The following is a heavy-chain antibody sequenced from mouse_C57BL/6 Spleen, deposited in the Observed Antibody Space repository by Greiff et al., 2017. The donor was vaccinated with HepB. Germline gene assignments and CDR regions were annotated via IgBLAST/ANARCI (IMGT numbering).Heavy chain of an antibody. CDR2: IYPGDGDT. V-gene: IGHV1-82*01. J-gene: IGHJ2*01. D-gene: IGHD2-4*01. CDR3: ARDDYDEGFDY. Sequence: VQLVESGPELVKPGASVKISCKASGYAFSSSWMNWVKQRPGKGLEWIGRIYPGDGDTNYNGKFKGKATLTADKSSSTAYMQLSSLTSEDSAVYFCARDDYDEGFDYWGQGTTLTVSS. CDR1: GYAFSSSW.